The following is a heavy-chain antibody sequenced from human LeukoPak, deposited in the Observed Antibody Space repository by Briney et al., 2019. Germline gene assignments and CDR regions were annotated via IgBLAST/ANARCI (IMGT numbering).Heavy chain of an antibody. CDR3: ARGYGSGRTFDY. CDR2: ISYDGSNK. V-gene: IGHV3-30-3*01. D-gene: IGHD3-10*01. Sequence: GGSLRLSCAASGFTFNSYAMHWVRQAPGKGLEWVAVISYDGSNKYYADSVKGRFTISRDNSKNTLYLQMNSLRAEDTAVYYCARGYGSGRTFDYWGQGTLVTVSS. J-gene: IGHJ4*02. CDR1: GFTFNSYA.